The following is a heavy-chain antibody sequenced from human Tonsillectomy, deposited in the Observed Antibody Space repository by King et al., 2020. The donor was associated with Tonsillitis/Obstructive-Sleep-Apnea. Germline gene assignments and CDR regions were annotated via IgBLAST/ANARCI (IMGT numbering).Heavy chain of an antibody. CDR3: VRDKDVVVVTTNYDAFDI. V-gene: IGHV3-7*04. CDR1: GFTFSNYW. Sequence: VQLVESGGGLVQPGGSLRLSCAASGFTFSNYWMIWVRQAPGKGLEWVANIKQDGSWKSYVDSVKGRFTISRDNAKNSLYLQMNSLRAADTAVYYCVRDKDVVVVTTNYDAFDIWGQGTMVTVSS. D-gene: IGHD2-21*02. J-gene: IGHJ3*02. CDR2: IKQDGSWK.